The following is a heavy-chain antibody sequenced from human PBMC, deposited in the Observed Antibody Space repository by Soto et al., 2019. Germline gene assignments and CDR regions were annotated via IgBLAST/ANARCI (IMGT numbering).Heavy chain of an antibody. CDR2: IYHAGSV. J-gene: IGHJ6*02. CDR3: ARTFDYYGMDV. Sequence: ETLSLTCAVSGYSIGSGYYWAWIRQSPGKGLEWIGSIYHAGSVYYNPSLNGRVALSMDTSKNHFSLKLTSVTAADTAVYYCARTFDYYGMDVWGQGTTVTVSS. V-gene: IGHV4-38-2*01. CDR1: GYSIGSGYY.